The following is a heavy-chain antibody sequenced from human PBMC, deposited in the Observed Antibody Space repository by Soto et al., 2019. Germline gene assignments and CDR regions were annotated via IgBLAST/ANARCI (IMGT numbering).Heavy chain of an antibody. D-gene: IGHD3-3*01. CDR1: GGSFSGYY. Sequence: QVQLQQWGAGLLKPSETLSLTCAVYGGSFSGYYWSWIRQPPGKGLEWIGEINHSGSTNYNPSLKSRVTRSVDTSKNQFSLKLSSVTAADTAVYYCARVTYYDFWSGYYPFDYYYYGMDVWGQGTTVTVSS. J-gene: IGHJ6*02. CDR2: INHSGST. CDR3: ARVTYYDFWSGYYPFDYYYYGMDV. V-gene: IGHV4-34*01.